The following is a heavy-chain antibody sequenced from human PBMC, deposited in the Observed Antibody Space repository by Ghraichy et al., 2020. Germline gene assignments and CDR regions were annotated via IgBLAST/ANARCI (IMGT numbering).Heavy chain of an antibody. D-gene: IGHD6-13*01. Sequence: GSLRLSCTVSGGSISSSSYYWGWIRQPPGKGLEWIGSIYYSGSTYYNPSLKSRVTMSVDTSKNQFSLKLSSVTAADTAVYYCASGYSSSWYSLSQFDYWGQGTLVTVSS. V-gene: IGHV4-39*01. J-gene: IGHJ4*02. CDR1: GGSISSSSYY. CDR2: IYYSGST. CDR3: ASGYSSSWYSLSQFDY.